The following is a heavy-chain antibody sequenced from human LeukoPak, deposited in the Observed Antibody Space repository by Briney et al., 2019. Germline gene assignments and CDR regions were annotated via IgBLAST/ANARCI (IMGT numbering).Heavy chain of an antibody. Sequence: SETLSLTRTVSGDSIGGYYWSWIRQPPGKGLEWIGYLYHSGSTNYNPSLKSRVTISVDTSENQFSLRLTSVTAADTAVYFCARPRSSGWYGAFDIWGQGTMVTVSS. V-gene: IGHV4-59*08. CDR3: ARPRSSGWYGAFDI. D-gene: IGHD6-19*01. J-gene: IGHJ3*02. CDR2: LYHSGST. CDR1: GDSIGGYY.